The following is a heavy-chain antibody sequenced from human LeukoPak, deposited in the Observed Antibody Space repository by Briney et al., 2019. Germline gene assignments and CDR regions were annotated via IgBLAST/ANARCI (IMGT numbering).Heavy chain of an antibody. CDR2: VHDSAGT. V-gene: IGHV4-59*01. Sequence: SQTLSLTCTVSGGSINKYYWSWIRQSPGKGLEWLGYVHDSAGTIYNPSLKSRVTISVGTSKTQFSLKVTSVTTADTAVYYCAKGRKDFDTNLGPFDSWGQGILVTVSS. CDR3: AKGRKDFDTNLGPFDS. D-gene: IGHD3-9*01. CDR1: GGSINKYY. J-gene: IGHJ4*02.